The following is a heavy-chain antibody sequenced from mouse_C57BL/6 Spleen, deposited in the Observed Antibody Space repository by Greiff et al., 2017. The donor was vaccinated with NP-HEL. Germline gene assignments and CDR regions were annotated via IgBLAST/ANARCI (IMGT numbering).Heavy chain of an antibody. CDR1: GFTFSSYA. J-gene: IGHJ4*01. CDR2: ISDGGSYT. Sequence: VQLKQSGGGLVKPGGSLKLSCAASGFTFSSYAMSWVRQTPEKRLEWVATISDGGSYTYYPDNVKGRFTISRDNAKNNLYLQMSHLKSEDTAMYYCARDLGITTYMDYWGQGTSVTVSS. CDR3: ARDLGITTYMDY. V-gene: IGHV5-4*01. D-gene: IGHD2-4*01.